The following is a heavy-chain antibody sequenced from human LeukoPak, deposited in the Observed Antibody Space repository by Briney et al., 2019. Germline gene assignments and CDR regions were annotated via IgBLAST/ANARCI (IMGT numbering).Heavy chain of an antibody. CDR2: IHNSGSI. Sequence: SETLSLTCTVSGGSISGYSWTWIRQPPGKGLEWIGYIHNSGSINYNPSLKSRVIISVDTSKNQFSLKLSSVTAADTAVYNCARGGLYFGEPRIYGMDVWGQGTTVSVS. V-gene: IGHV4-59*01. CDR3: ARGGLYFGEPRIYGMDV. CDR1: GGSISGYS. D-gene: IGHD3-10*01. J-gene: IGHJ6*02.